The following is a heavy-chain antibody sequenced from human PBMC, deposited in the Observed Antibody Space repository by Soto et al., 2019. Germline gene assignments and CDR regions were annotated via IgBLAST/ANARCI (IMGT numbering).Heavy chain of an antibody. CDR1: GYTFLDFY. CDR2: INPSGGGT. V-gene: IGHV1-46*01. D-gene: IGHD3-3*02. J-gene: IGHJ4*02. Sequence: QVQLVQSGTEVKKPGASVKVSCKASGYTFLDFYLHWVRQAPGQGLEWMGFINPSGGGTTYAQKLQGSLTMTRDTSTSTVYMELISLRSEDTASYYCARDKPFSAGYWGQGALVT. CDR3: ARDKPFSAGY.